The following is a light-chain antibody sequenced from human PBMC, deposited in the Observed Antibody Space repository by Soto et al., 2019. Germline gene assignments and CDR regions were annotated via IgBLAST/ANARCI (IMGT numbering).Light chain of an antibody. J-gene: IGKJ1*01. CDR3: QQDSNWPSWT. CDR2: GAS. V-gene: IGKV3-15*01. Sequence: EKVMTQSPATLSMSPGERATLYCRASQSVNNFLAWYQQKPGQAPRLLIYGASTSATGIPARFSGSGSGTEFTPTISSLQSEDFAVSDCQQDSNWPSWTFGQGTKVEGK. CDR1: QSVNNF.